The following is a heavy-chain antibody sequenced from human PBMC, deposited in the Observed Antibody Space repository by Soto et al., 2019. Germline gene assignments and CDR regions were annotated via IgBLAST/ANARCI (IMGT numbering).Heavy chain of an antibody. Sequence: ETLSLTCTVSGGSISSYYWSWIRQPPGKGLEWIGYIYYSGSTNYNPSLKSRVTISVDTSKNQFSLKLSSVTAADTAVYYCARHSAIYGSGSYLMFDPWGQGTLVTVSS. V-gene: IGHV4-59*08. J-gene: IGHJ5*02. CDR2: IYYSGST. D-gene: IGHD3-10*01. CDR1: GGSISSYY. CDR3: ARHSAIYGSGSYLMFDP.